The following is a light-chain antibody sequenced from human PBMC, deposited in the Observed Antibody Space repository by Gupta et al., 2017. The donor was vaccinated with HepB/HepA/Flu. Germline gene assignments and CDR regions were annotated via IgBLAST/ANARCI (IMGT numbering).Light chain of an antibody. J-gene: IGLJ2*01. CDR2: NND. Sequence: QSVLTQPPSASRTPGPRVTISCFGSSSNIGSNGVNWYQQRPGTAPKVLIYNNDQRPSGVPDRFSGSKSDTSASLAISGLQAEDEADYYCATWDASRTALFGGGTKLTVL. CDR1: SSNIGSNG. V-gene: IGLV1-44*01. CDR3: ATWDASRTAL.